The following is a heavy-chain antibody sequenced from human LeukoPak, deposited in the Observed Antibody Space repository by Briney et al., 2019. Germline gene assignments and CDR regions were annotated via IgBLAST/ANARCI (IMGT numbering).Heavy chain of an antibody. CDR2: MSPNTGRT. CDR1: RYTFTSYD. D-gene: IGHD3-22*01. V-gene: IGHV1-8*01. Sequence: PGASVKVSCKASRYTFTSYDINWVREAAGQGLEWMGWMSPNTGRTGFAQKFQGRLTMTRDTSISTAYMELSSLRSEDTAVYYCARLSQTPDYYSNGGYYYLGYWGQGTPVTVSS. J-gene: IGHJ4*02. CDR3: ARLSQTPDYYSNGGYYYLGY.